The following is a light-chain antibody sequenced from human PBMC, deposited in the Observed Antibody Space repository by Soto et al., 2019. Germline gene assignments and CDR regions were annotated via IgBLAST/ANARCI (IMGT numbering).Light chain of an antibody. Sequence: EIVLTQSPGTLSLSPGERATLSCRASQSVSSSYLAWYQQKPGQAPRLLIYGASSRATGIPDRFSGSGSGTDFTLTISRLEPEEFAVYYCQQYGSSPLTFVGGTKVEIK. CDR3: QQYGSSPLT. CDR2: GAS. V-gene: IGKV3-20*01. CDR1: QSVSSSY. J-gene: IGKJ4*01.